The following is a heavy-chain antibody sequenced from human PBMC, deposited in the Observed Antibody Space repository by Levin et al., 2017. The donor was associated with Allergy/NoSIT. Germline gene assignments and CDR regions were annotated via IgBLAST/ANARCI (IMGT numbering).Heavy chain of an antibody. J-gene: IGHJ4*02. CDR3: ARGWERGDHFDR. CDR2: VKHTGAT. D-gene: IGHD1-26*01. Sequence: SETLSLTCAVYGGSLNDYYWSWFRQSPGKGLEWVGEVKHTGATNYEPSLESGLSISLDRTRNQFFLKLSYVTAADTAVYYCARGWERGDHFDRWSQG. V-gene: IGHV4-34*01. CDR1: GGSLNDYY.